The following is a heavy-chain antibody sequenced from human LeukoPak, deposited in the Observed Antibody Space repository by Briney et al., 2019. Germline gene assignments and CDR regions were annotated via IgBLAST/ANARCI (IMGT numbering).Heavy chain of an antibody. CDR3: ATVWDPAGY. J-gene: IGHJ4*02. V-gene: IGHV1-24*01. CDR1: GYTLTELS. D-gene: IGHD1-26*01. CDR2: FDPEDGET. Sequence: ASVNVSCKVSGYTLTELSMHWVPHAPGKGREGRGGFDPEDGETIYAQKFQGRVTMTEDTSADTAYMELSSLRSEDTAVYYCATVWDPAGYWGQGTLVTVSS.